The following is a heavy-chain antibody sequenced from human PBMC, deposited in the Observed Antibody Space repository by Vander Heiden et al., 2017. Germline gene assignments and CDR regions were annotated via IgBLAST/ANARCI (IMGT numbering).Heavy chain of an antibody. V-gene: IGHV3-9*01. J-gene: IGHJ4*02. Sequence: EVQLLESGWGLVRPGQSLRLSFQASGFPLENHAMPWVRKVAGKGLEWVSGINWSGEFIGYAASVRGRFTMSRDNDENVVYLQRTSLRPEDTAFYYCAKGYGDSYPHYFNDWGQGTLVTVS. CDR2: INWSGEFI. CDR3: AKGYGDSYPHYFND. D-gene: IGHD5-18*01. CDR1: GFPLENHA.